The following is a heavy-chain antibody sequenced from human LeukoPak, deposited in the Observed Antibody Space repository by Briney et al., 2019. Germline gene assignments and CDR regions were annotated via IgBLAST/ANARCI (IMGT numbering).Heavy chain of an antibody. CDR3: ARPGKIAVAGLDY. V-gene: IGHV3-48*01. Sequence: GGSLRLSCAASGFTFSSYSMNWVRQAPGKGLEWVSYISSSSSTIYYADSVKGRFTISRDNAKNSLYLQMNSLRAEDTAVYYCARPGKIAVAGLDYWGQGTLVTVSS. D-gene: IGHD6-19*01. CDR1: GFTFSSYS. J-gene: IGHJ4*02. CDR2: ISSSSSTI.